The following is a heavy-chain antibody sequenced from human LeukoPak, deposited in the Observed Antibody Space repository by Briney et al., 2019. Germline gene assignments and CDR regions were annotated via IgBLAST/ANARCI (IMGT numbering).Heavy chain of an antibody. CDR2: ISYTGST. V-gene: IGHV4-59*02. D-gene: IGHD3-22*01. CDR3: ARGAYDTSGYYNYYFDY. J-gene: IGHJ4*02. CDR1: GGSVNSYY. Sequence: SETLPLTCTVPGGSVNSYYWSWIRQPPGKGLECIGYISYTGSTNYNPSLKSRVTISLDMSKNQFSLKLSSVTAADTAVYYCARGAYDTSGYYNYYFDYWGQGTLVTVSS.